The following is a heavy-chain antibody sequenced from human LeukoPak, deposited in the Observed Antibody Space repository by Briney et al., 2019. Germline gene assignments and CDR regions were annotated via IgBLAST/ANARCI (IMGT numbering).Heavy chain of an antibody. V-gene: IGHV3-30*04. CDR2: ISYDGSNK. CDR1: GFTFSSYA. Sequence: GGSLRLSCAASGFTFSSYAMHWVRQAPGKGLEWVAVISYDGSNKYYADSVKGRFTISRDNSKNTLYLQMNSLRAEDTAVYYCANLGYIATFDYWGQGTLVTVSS. J-gene: IGHJ4*02. CDR3: ANLGYIATFDY. D-gene: IGHD6-13*01.